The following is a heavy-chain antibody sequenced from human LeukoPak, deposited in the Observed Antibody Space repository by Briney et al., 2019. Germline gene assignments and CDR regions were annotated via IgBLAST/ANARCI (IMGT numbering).Heavy chain of an antibody. CDR1: GFTVSNNY. CDR3: ANTGHSRGAY. J-gene: IGHJ4*02. D-gene: IGHD3-10*01. V-gene: IGHV3-53*01. CDR2: IYSAGST. Sequence: GGSLRLSCAASGFTVSNNYMSWVRRAPGKGLEWVSLIYSAGSTYSADSVKGRFTISRDNSKNTLYLQMNTLRAEDTAVYYCANTGHSRGAYWGQGTLVTVSS.